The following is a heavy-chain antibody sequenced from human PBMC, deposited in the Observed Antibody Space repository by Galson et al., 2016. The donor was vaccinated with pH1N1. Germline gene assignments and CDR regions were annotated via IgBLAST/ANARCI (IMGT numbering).Heavy chain of an antibody. CDR3: AKGYGSGSFSEPEY. D-gene: IGHD3-10*01. Sequence: SLRLSCAASGFTFSSNALSWVRQAPGKGLEWVSGISGSGDSTYYADSVKGRFTVSRDNSKNTLYLQMSSLRVEDTAAYYCAKGYGSGSFSEPEYWGQGTLVTVSS. J-gene: IGHJ4*02. CDR2: ISGSGDST. CDR1: GFTFSSNA. V-gene: IGHV3-23*01.